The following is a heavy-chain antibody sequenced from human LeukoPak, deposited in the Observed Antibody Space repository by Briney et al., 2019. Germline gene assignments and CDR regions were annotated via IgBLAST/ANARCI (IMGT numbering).Heavy chain of an antibody. CDR1: GFTFSSYG. Sequence: GGSLRLSCAASGFTFSSYGMHWVRQAPGKGLEWVAVIWYDGSNKYYADSVKGRFTISRDNSKNTLYLQMNSLRAEDTAVYYCARKSILTGCEFDYWGQGTLVTVSS. V-gene: IGHV3-33*01. CDR2: IWYDGSNK. J-gene: IGHJ4*02. CDR3: ARKSILTGCEFDY. D-gene: IGHD3-9*01.